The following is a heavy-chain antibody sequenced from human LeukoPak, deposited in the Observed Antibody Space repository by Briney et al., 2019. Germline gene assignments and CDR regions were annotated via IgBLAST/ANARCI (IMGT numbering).Heavy chain of an antibody. CDR2: IIPIFGTA. Sequence: SVKVSCKASGGTFSSYAISWVRQAPGQGLEWMGGIIPIFGTANYAQRFQGRVTITADESTSTAYMELSSLRSEDTAVYYCAKGLAAWYDILTGYYAYFDYWGQGTLVTVSS. CDR1: GGTFSSYA. J-gene: IGHJ4*02. CDR3: AKGLAAWYDILTGYYAYFDY. D-gene: IGHD3-9*01. V-gene: IGHV1-69*13.